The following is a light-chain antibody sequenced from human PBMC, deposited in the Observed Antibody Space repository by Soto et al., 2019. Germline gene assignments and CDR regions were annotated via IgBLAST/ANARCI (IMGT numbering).Light chain of an antibody. J-gene: IGKJ4*01. Sequence: EIVLTQSPATLSLSPGERATLSCRASQSVSSYLAWYQQKPGQAPRPLIYDASNRATGLPARFSGSGSGTDVTLPINSLEREDFAVNYCNNRRNWPGLIFGGGTKVEIK. V-gene: IGKV3-11*01. CDR3: NNRRNWPGLI. CDR1: QSVSSY. CDR2: DAS.